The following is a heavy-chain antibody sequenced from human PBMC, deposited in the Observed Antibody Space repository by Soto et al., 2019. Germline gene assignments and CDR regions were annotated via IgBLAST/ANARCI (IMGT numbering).Heavy chain of an antibody. CDR1: GVTRRSGA. Sequence: PGRPLRIGRAVLGVTRRSGAMGWVHQGPGKGLEWVSDIIDSGASTYYADSVKGRFTISRDNSKSTLYLQMNSLRAEDTALYYCAKGRSYYYYYGVDVWGQGTTVTVSS. CDR2: IIDSGAST. CDR3: AKGRSYYYYYGVDV. V-gene: IGHV3-23*01. J-gene: IGHJ6*02.